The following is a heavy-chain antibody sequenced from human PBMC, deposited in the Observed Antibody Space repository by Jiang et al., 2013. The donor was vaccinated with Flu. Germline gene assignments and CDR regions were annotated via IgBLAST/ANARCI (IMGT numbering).Heavy chain of an antibody. CDR2: SRSKAYSYTT. V-gene: IGHV3-72*01. Sequence: LVESGGALVRPGGSLSLSCAASGFTLSDYFMDWVRQAPGKGLEWVGRSRSKAYSYTTDYAPSVKDRFFVSRDESKSSFFLQMNSLKIEDTAVYYCVRGSHGFDYWGLGTLVTVSS. CDR1: GFTLSDYF. CDR3: VRGSHGFDY. J-gene: IGHJ4*02.